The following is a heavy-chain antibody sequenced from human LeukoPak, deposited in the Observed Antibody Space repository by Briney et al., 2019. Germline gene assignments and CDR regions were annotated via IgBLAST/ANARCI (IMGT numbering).Heavy chain of an antibody. V-gene: IGHV4-59*05. CDR2: IYYSGST. CDR1: GGSISSYY. D-gene: IGHD5-12*01. J-gene: IGHJ6*02. CDR3: ARQGDHSGYDYYYGMDV. Sequence: SETLSLTCTVSGGSISSYYWSWIRQPPGKGLEWIGSIYYSGSTYYNPSLKSRVTISVDTSKNQFSLKLSSVTAADTAVYCCARQGDHSGYDYYYGMDVWGQGTTVTVSS.